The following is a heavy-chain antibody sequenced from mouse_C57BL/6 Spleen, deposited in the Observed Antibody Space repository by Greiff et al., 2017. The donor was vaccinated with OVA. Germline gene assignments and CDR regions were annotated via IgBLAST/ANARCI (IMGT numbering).Heavy chain of an antibody. D-gene: IGHD2-3*01. Sequence: EVKLMESGGGLVKPGGSLKLSCAASGFTFSSYAMSWVRQTPETRLEWVATISDGGSYTYYPDNVKGRFTISRDNAKNNLYLQMSHLKSEDTAMYYCARSYDYFDYWGQGTTLTVSS. CDR2: ISDGGSYT. V-gene: IGHV5-4*03. J-gene: IGHJ2*01. CDR1: GFTFSSYA. CDR3: ARSYDYFDY.